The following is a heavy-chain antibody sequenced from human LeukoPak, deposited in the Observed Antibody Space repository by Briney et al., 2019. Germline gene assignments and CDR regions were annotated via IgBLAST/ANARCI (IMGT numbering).Heavy chain of an antibody. Sequence: ASETLSLTCAAYGGPFSGYYWSWIRQPPGKGLEWIGEINHSGSTNYNPSLKSRVTISVDTSKNQFSLKLGSVTAADTAVYYCAIIPYDFWSGYLYSVGDYWGQGTLVTVSS. J-gene: IGHJ4*02. CDR3: AIIPYDFWSGYLYSVGDY. V-gene: IGHV4-34*01. CDR2: INHSGST. D-gene: IGHD3-3*01. CDR1: GGPFSGYY.